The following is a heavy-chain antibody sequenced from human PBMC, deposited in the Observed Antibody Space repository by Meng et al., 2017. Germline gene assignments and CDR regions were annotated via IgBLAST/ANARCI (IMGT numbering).Heavy chain of an antibody. J-gene: IGHJ4*02. V-gene: IGHV3-30*01. CDR3: ARSSSGYYFDY. D-gene: IGHD3-22*01. Sequence: VQLVGSGGGVVQPGRSLRLSCAASGFTFSSYAMHWVRQAPGKGLEWVAVISYDGSNKYYADSVKGRFTISRDNSKNTLYLQMNSLRAEDTAVYYCARSSSGYYFDYWGQGTLVTVSS. CDR1: GFTFSSYA. CDR2: ISYDGSNK.